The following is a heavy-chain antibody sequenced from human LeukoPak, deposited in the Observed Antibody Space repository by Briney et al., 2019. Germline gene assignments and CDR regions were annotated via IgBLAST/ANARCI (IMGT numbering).Heavy chain of an antibody. CDR1: GFTFDDYA. CDR2: ISWNSGSI. V-gene: IGHV3-9*01. Sequence: PGRSLRLSCAASGFTFDDYAMHWVRQAPGKGLEWVSGISWNSGSIGYADSVKGRFTISRDNAKNSLYLQMNSLRAEDTALYYCAKGRRITMVRGVPTFDYWGQGTLVTVSS. J-gene: IGHJ4*02. D-gene: IGHD3-10*01. CDR3: AKGRRITMVRGVPTFDY.